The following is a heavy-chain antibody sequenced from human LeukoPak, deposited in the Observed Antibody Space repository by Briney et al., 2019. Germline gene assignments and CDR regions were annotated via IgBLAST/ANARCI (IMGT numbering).Heavy chain of an antibody. CDR3: AREGDCTNGACSTKLNWFDP. CDR1: GYTFTGYY. CDR2: INPNSGGT. J-gene: IGHJ5*02. V-gene: IGHV1-2*02. Sequence: GASVKVSCKASGYTFTGYYMHWVRQAPGQGLEWMGWINPNSGGTNYAQKFQGRVTMTRDTSISTAYMELSRLRSDDTAVYYCAREGDCTNGACSTKLNWFDPWGQGTLVTVSS. D-gene: IGHD2-8*01.